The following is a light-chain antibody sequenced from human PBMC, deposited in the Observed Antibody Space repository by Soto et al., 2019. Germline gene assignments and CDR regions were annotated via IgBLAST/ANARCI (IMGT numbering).Light chain of an antibody. J-gene: IGLJ1*01. Sequence: QSALTQPRSVSGSPGQSVTISCTGTSSDVGGYNYVSWYQQHPGKAPKLMIYDVSKRPSGVPDRFSGSKSGNTASLTISGLQAEDEADYYCCSYAGNYTYVFGTGTKLTVL. CDR1: SSDVGGYNY. V-gene: IGLV2-11*01. CDR3: CSYAGNYTYV. CDR2: DVS.